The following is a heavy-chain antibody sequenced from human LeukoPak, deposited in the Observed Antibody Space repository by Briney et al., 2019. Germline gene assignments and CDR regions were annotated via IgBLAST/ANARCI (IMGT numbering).Heavy chain of an antibody. D-gene: IGHD3-16*01. V-gene: IGHV4-30-4*07. J-gene: IGHJ6*03. CDR2: IYDIAIT. CDR3: ARQVGRGTQIYYMDV. Sequence: SETLSLTCSVSGDSVTNGAYCWSWVRQPPGKGLEWIGYIYDIAITYQNPSLRSRLTISVDTSQNQFSLKLSSVTAADTAVYYCARQVGRGTQIYYMDVWGKGTTVTVSS. CDR1: GDSVTNGAYC.